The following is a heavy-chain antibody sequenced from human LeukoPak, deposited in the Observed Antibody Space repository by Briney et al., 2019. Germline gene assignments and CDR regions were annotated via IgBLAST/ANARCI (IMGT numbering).Heavy chain of an antibody. CDR2: IRSKAYGGTT. J-gene: IGHJ3*02. CDR3: TYSSSWYDAFDI. D-gene: IGHD6-13*01. Sequence: GGSLRLSCAASGFTFSSHSMNWVRQAPGKGLEWVGFIRSKAYGGTTEYAASVKGRFTISRDDSKSIAYLQMNSLKTEDTAVYYCTYSSSWYDAFDIWGQGTMVTASS. CDR1: GFTFSSHS. V-gene: IGHV3-49*04.